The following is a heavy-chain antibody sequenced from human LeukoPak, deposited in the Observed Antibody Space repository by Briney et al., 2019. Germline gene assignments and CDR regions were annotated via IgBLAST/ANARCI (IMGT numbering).Heavy chain of an antibody. J-gene: IGHJ1*01. Sequence: GGSLRLSCAASGFIFSSSAMSWVRQAPGRGLEWVSAMSGSGGSTYYADSVKGRFTISRDNSKNTLYLQMNSLRAEDTAIYYCAKGGIVRATAWAEYFQHWGQGTLVTVSS. CDR1: GFIFSSSA. CDR2: MSGSGGST. D-gene: IGHD1-26*01. V-gene: IGHV3-23*01. CDR3: AKGGIVRATAWAEYFQH.